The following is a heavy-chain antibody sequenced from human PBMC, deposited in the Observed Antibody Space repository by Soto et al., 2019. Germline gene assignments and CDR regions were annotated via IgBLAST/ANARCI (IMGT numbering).Heavy chain of an antibody. D-gene: IGHD4-17*01. CDR3: ARVQPGYGDYVDY. CDR1: VGSISIYY. V-gene: IGHV4-59*01. CDR2: IYYSGST. J-gene: IGHJ4*02. Sequence: PSETLSLTCIVSVGSISIYYWSWIGQPPGKGLEWIGYIYYSGSTNYNPSLKSRVTISVDTSKNQFSLKLSSVTAADTAVYYCARVQPGYGDYVDYWGRGTLVTVSS.